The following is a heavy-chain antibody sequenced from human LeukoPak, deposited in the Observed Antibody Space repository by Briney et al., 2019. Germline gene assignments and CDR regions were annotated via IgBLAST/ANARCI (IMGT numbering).Heavy chain of an antibody. V-gene: IGHV1-8*01. CDR3: ARGGRRLLWFRESPRTTNWFDP. CDR1: GYTFTSYD. Sequence: GASVKVSCKASGYTFTSYDINWARQATGQGLEWMGWMNPNSGNTGYAQKFQGRVTMTRNTSISTAYMELSSLRSEDTAVYYCARGGRRLLWFRESPRTTNWFDPWGQGTLVTVSS. J-gene: IGHJ5*02. CDR2: MNPNSGNT. D-gene: IGHD3-10*01.